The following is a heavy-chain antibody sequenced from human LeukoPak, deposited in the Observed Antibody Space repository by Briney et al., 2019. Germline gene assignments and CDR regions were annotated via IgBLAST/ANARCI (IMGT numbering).Heavy chain of an antibody. CDR3: ARGVDTYYYDSGGRRRGYNWFDP. V-gene: IGHV4-59*01. CDR2: IYYSGST. CDR1: GGSISSYY. J-gene: IGHJ5*02. D-gene: IGHD3-22*01. Sequence: SETLSLTCTVSGGSISSYYWSWIRQPPGKGLEWIGYIYYSGSTNYNPSLKSRVTISVDTSKNQFSLKLSSVTAADTAVYYCARGVDTYYYDSGGRRRGYNWFDPWGQGTLVTVSS.